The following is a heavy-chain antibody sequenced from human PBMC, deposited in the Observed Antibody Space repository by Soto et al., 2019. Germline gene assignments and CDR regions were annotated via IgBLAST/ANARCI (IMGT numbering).Heavy chain of an antibody. D-gene: IGHD5-12*01. V-gene: IGHV4-59*08. CDR1: GGSLTDNY. Sequence: SETLSLTCTVSGGSLTDNYCSWVRQPPGKGLEWIGFIHFSGTTSYNSSLRSRVTISLDTSRHQISLKLNSVTAADTAVYYCARHLMGLRSAFEIWGQGTMVTVSS. J-gene: IGHJ3*02. CDR3: ARHLMGLRSAFEI. CDR2: IHFSGTT.